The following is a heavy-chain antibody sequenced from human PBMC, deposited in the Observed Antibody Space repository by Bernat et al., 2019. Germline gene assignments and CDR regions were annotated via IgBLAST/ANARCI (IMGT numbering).Heavy chain of an antibody. CDR1: GYTFTSYY. D-gene: IGHD2-8*01. CDR3: AREGIVLMVYAHDYYGMDV. CDR2: INPSGGST. V-gene: IGHV1-46*01. Sequence: QVQLVQSGAEVKKPGASVKVSCKASGYTFTSYYMHWVRQAPGQGLEWMGIINPSGGSTSYAQKFQGRVTMTRDTSTSTVYMELSSLRSEDTAVYYCAREGIVLMVYAHDYYGMDVWGQGTTVTVSS. J-gene: IGHJ6*02.